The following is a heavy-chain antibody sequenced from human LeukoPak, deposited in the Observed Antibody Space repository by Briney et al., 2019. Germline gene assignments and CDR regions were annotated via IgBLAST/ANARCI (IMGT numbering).Heavy chain of an antibody. CDR1: GFTFSTYW. Sequence: GGSLRLSCAASGFTFSTYWMHWVRQAPGKGLVWVSRMNSDGSSTNYADSVKGRFTTSRDNAKNTLYLQMNSLRAEDTAVYYCARNSSAYYGGDDAFDIWGQGTMVTVSS. J-gene: IGHJ3*02. CDR2: MNSDGSST. V-gene: IGHV3-74*01. D-gene: IGHD3-22*01. CDR3: ARNSSAYYGGDDAFDI.